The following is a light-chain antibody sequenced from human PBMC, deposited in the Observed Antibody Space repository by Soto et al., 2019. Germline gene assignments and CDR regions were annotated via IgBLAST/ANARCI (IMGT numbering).Light chain of an antibody. CDR2: ANI. V-gene: IGLV1-40*01. CDR3: QSCGGSLSGSL. CDR1: LSNIGAGYD. J-gene: IGLJ2*01. Sequence: QAVVTQPPSVSGAPGQRVTISCTGSLSNIGAGYDVHWYQQLPGKAPKLLIYANINRPSGVPDRFSGSKSGTSASLAITGLQAEDEANYYCQSCGGSLSGSLFGGGTKLTVL.